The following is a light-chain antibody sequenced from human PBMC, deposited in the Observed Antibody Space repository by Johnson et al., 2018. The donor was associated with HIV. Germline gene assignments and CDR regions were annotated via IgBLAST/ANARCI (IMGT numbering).Light chain of an antibody. V-gene: IGLV1-44*01. J-gene: IGLJ1*01. Sequence: QSVLTQPPSASWTPGQRVTISCSGSSSNIGSNTVNWYQQLPGTAPKLLIYRNNQRPSGVPDRFSGSKSGTSASLAISGLQAEDEADYYCAAWDDSLNGHVFGTGTKVTVL. CDR1: SSNIGSNT. CDR3: AAWDDSLNGHV. CDR2: RNN.